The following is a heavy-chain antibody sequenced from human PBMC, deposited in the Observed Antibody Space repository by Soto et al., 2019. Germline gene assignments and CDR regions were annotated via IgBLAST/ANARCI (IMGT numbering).Heavy chain of an antibody. Sequence: QITLKESGPTLVRPTQTLTLTCAFSGFSLSTSGVGVGWIRQPPGKALEWLAVIYWDDSKHYSPSLRSRLTLTKDPSNNQVVLTMTNMDPMDTGTYYCAHKGPEDWPLDYWGQGTLVTVSS. J-gene: IGHJ4*02. D-gene: IGHD3-9*01. CDR3: AHKGPEDWPLDY. CDR2: IYWDDSK. V-gene: IGHV2-5*02. CDR1: GFSLSTSGVG.